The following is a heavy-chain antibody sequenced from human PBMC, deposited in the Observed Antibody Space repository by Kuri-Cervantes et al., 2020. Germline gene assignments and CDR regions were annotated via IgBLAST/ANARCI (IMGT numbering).Heavy chain of an antibody. CDR1: GFTFSNYA. J-gene: IGHJ2*01. CDR2: ISSSGDGT. Sequence: GESLKISCVASGFTFSNYAMGWVRQAEGQEWVSTISSSGDGTYYANSMKGRFTISRDNSKNTLYLEVSGLRDEDTAIYYCAKASGESGWYFDVWGRGTLVTVSS. CDR3: AKASGESGWYFDV. V-gene: IGHV3-23*01. D-gene: IGHD3-10*01.